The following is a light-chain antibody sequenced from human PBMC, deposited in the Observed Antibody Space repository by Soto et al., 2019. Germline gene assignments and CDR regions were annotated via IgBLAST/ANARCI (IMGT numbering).Light chain of an antibody. CDR2: WAS. Sequence: DIVMTQSPDSLGVSLGERATFNCKCSQSVLYSSNNKNYLAWYQQKPGQPPKLLIYWASTRESGVPDRFSGSGSGTDFTLTISSLQAEDVAVYYCQQYYSTPPTFGPGTKVDIK. J-gene: IGKJ3*01. CDR1: QSVLYSSNNKNY. V-gene: IGKV4-1*01. CDR3: QQYYSTPPT.